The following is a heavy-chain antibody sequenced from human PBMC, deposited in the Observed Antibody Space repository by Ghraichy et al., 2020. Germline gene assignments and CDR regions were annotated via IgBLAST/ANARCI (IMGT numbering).Heavy chain of an antibody. J-gene: IGHJ6*02. D-gene: IGHD3-9*01. Sequence: SGTLYLTCAISGDSVSSNSAAWNWIRQSPSRGLEWLGRTYYRSKWYNDYAVSVKSRITINPDTSKNQFSLQLNSVTPEDTAVYYCARDLRYFDWLSPDYYYGMDVWGQGTTVTVSS. CDR3: ARDLRYFDWLSPDYYYGMDV. CDR2: TYYRSKWYN. V-gene: IGHV6-1*01. CDR1: GDSVSSNSAA.